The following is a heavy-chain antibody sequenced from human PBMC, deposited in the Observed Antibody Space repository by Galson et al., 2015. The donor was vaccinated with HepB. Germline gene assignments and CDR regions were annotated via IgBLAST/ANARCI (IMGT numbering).Heavy chain of an antibody. CDR3: ARVRYDSTTNWFDP. CDR1: GFTFSASV. D-gene: IGHD3-22*01. V-gene: IGHV3-23*01. Sequence: SLRLSCAASGFTFSASVMSRVRQAPGKGLEWVSAISGSGVSTYYADSVKGRFTISRDNSKNTLYLQMSTLRGEDTAVYYCARVRYDSTTNWFDPWGQGTRVAVSS. CDR2: ISGSGVST. J-gene: IGHJ5*01.